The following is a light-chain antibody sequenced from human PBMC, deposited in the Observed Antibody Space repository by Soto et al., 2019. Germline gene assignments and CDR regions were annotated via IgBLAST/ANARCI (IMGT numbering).Light chain of an antibody. J-gene: IGKJ1*01. CDR3: QNRSICPPST. CDR2: DAS. Sequence: IVLTQPPATLALSPGERASLASTSSQSVSNILSWYQHKPGQAPRLLLYDASVRATGVPSRFSGSGSVTDFSLTISSPEPEDFAIHYCQNRSICPPSTFGQGNKV. V-gene: IGKV3-11*01. CDR1: QSVSNI.